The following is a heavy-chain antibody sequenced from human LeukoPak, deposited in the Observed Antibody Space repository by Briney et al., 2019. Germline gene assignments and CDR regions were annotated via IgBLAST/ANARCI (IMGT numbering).Heavy chain of an antibody. CDR3: ARYYGDYGRALKY. CDR1: GFTVSGKS. Sequence: PGGSLRLSCAASGFTVSGKSLSWVRQAPGKGLEWVSIIYSGDSTFYADSVKGRFSISRDSSKNALYLQMKSLRAEDTAVYYCARYYGDYGRALKYWGQGTLVTVSS. CDR2: IYSGDST. V-gene: IGHV3-53*01. J-gene: IGHJ4*02. D-gene: IGHD4-17*01.